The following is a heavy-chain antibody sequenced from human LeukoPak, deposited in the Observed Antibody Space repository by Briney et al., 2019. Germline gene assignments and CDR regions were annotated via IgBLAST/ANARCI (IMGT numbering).Heavy chain of an antibody. J-gene: IGHJ4*02. V-gene: IGHV4-34*01. Sequence: SETLSLTCAVYGGSFSGYYWSWIRQPPGKGLEWIGEINHSGSTNYNPSLKSRVTISVDTSKNQFSLKLSSVTAADTAVYYCARPGRDGYNEFDYWGQGTLVTVSS. D-gene: IGHD5-24*01. CDR3: ARPGRDGYNEFDY. CDR1: GGSFSGYY. CDR2: INHSGST.